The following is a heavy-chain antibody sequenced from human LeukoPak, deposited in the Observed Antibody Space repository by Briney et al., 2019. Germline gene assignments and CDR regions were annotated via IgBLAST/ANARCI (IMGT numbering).Heavy chain of an antibody. J-gene: IGHJ4*02. CDR1: GDSFSSGSYY. CDR2: IYYTGRI. CDR3: ARGYYYDSSGYVR. Sequence: SETLSLTCTVSGDSFSSGSYYWGWIRQPPGKGLEWIGTIYYTGRIYYNPSLKSRVTISLDTSKKQFSLKLSSVTAADTAVYYCARGYYYDSSGYVRWGQGTLVTVSS. D-gene: IGHD3-22*01. V-gene: IGHV4-39*07.